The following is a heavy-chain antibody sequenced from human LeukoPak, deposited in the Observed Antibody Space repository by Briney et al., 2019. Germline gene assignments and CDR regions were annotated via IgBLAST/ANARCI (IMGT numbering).Heavy chain of an antibody. CDR2: INPNSGGT. J-gene: IGHJ4*02. D-gene: IGHD6-19*01. CDR3: ARAIAVAGHFDY. CDR1: GYTFTSYD. V-gene: IGHV1-2*02. Sequence: GASVKVSCKASGYTFTSYDISWVRQATGQGLEWMGWINPNSGGTNYAQKFQGRVTMTRDTSISTAYMELSRLRSDDTAVYYCARAIAVAGHFDYWGQGTLVTVSS.